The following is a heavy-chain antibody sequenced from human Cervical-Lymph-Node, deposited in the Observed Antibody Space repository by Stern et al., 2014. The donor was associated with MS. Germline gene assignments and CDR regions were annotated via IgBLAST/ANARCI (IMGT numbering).Heavy chain of an antibody. J-gene: IGHJ4*02. Sequence: EVQLEESGPEVKRPGESLKISCQASGYTFTSYWIGWVRQMPWKGLEWIAIIFPGGSDIRYSPSFQGQVTISAAKSSSTAYLQWNNLKASDTAIYYCARQRYFDYWGQGTLVTVSS. CDR3: ARQRYFDY. CDR1: GYTFTSYW. CDR2: IFPGGSDI. V-gene: IGHV5-51*01.